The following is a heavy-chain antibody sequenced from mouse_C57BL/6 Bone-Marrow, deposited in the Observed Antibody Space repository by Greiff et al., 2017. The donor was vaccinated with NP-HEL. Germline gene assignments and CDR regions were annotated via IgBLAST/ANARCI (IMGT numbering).Heavy chain of an antibody. CDR3: ARGTVVANFDY. J-gene: IGHJ2*01. V-gene: IGHV1-82*01. CDR2: IYPGDGDT. D-gene: IGHD1-1*01. Sequence: QVHVKQSGPELVKPGASVKISCKASGYAFSSSWMNWVKQRPGKGLEWIGRIYPGDGDTNYNGKFKGKATLTADKSSSTAYMQLSSLTSEDSAVYFCARGTVVANFDYWGQGTTLTVSS. CDR1: GYAFSSSW.